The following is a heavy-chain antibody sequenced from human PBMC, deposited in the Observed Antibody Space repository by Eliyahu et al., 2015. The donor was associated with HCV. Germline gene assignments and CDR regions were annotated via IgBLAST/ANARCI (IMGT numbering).Heavy chain of an antibody. J-gene: IGHJ4*02. CDR2: ISWNSGSI. CDR3: AKGRNSGYTGGPHDY. CDR1: GFSFDEYA. Sequence: EVQLVESGGGLVQPGRSLRPSCAAXGFSFDEYAMHWVRQAPGKGXGWVSGISWNSGSIGYADSVKGRFTISRDNAKNSLYLQMNSLRAEDTTLYYCAKGRNSGYTGGPHDYWGQGTLVTVSS. V-gene: IGHV3-9*01. D-gene: IGHD5-12*01.